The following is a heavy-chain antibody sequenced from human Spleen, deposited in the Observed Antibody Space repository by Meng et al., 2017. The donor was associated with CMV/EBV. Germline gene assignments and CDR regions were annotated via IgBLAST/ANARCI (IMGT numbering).Heavy chain of an antibody. CDR1: GFTFSSYA. J-gene: IGHJ4*02. CDR2: ISSAGSYI. CDR3: ARARGLPAGSYYFDY. D-gene: IGHD4-11*01. V-gene: IGHV3-21*01. Sequence: GESLKISCAASGFTFSSYAMSWVRQAPGKGLEWVSSISSAGSYIYYGNSLKGRFTISRDNAKNSLYLQMKSLRVDDTAIYYCARARGLPAGSYYFDYWGQGALVTVSS.